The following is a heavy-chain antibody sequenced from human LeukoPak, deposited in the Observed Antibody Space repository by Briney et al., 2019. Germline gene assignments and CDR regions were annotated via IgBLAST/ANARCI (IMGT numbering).Heavy chain of an antibody. CDR2: INPNSGGT. D-gene: IGHD3-22*01. CDR3: AKSYYYDSSGYYPIDY. Sequence: ASVKVSCKASGYTFTGYYMHWVRQAPGQVLEWMGWINPNSGGTNYAQKFQGRVTMTRDTSISTAYMELSRLRSEDTAVYYCAKSYYYDSSGYYPIDYWGQGTLVTVSS. J-gene: IGHJ4*02. CDR1: GYTFTGYY. V-gene: IGHV1-2*02.